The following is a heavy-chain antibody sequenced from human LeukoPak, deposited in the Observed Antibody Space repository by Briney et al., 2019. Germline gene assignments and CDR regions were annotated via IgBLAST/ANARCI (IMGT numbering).Heavy chain of an antibody. J-gene: IGHJ4*02. Sequence: SETLSLTCAVSGGSISSGGYSWSWIRQPPGTGLEWIGYIYHSGSTYYNPSLKSRVTISVDTSKNQFSLKLNSVTAADTAVYYCARDRDGYSFFDCWGQGTLVTVSS. V-gene: IGHV4-30-2*05. CDR2: IYHSGST. CDR3: ARDRDGYSFFDC. CDR1: GGSISSGGYS. D-gene: IGHD4-4*01.